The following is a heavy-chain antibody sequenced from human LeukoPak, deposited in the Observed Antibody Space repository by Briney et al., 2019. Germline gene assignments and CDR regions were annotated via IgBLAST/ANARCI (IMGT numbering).Heavy chain of an antibody. D-gene: IGHD1-26*01. J-gene: IGHJ4*02. CDR1: GFTFSDYW. V-gene: IGHV3-74*01. Sequence: GGPLRLSCAPSGFTFSDYWMHWVRQAPGKGRVWVSRIKTEGRSTNYADSVKGRFTISRDNAKNTLYLQMNSLSADATALYYSAMGPIGGWTDYWGQGTLVTVSS. CDR3: AMGPIGGWTDY. CDR2: IKTEGRST.